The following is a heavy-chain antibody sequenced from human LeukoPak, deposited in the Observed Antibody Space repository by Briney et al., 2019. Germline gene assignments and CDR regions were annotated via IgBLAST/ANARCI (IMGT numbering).Heavy chain of an antibody. Sequence: GGSLRLSCAASGFTFSFSEMTWVRQAPGKGLEWVSYISSSGNSIYFADSVKGRFTISRDDAKNSLYLQMNSLRAEDTAVYYCARRLQRDAFDIWGQGTMVTVSS. CDR2: ISSSGNSI. J-gene: IGHJ3*02. V-gene: IGHV3-48*03. CDR3: ARRLQRDAFDI. CDR1: GFTFSFSE. D-gene: IGHD5-18*01.